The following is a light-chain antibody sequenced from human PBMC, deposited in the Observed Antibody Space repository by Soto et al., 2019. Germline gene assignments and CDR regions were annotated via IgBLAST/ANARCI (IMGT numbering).Light chain of an antibody. V-gene: IGKV1-33*01. CDR2: DAS. CDR3: QQNDNLPPT. CDR1: QDISNY. Sequence: DIQMTQSPSSLSASVGDRVTITCQASQDISNYLNWYQQKPGKAPKLLIYDASNLETGVPSRFSGSGSGIDFTFTISSLQPEDIATYYCQQNDNLPPTFGQGTKLEIK. J-gene: IGKJ2*01.